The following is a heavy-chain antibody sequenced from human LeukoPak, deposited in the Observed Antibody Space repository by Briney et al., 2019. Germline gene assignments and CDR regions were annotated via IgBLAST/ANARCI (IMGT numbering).Heavy chain of an antibody. CDR3: ARHSVEDYYGAGSYLDC. CDR2: IYYSGNT. V-gene: IGHV4-39*01. CDR1: GGSISSSRYY. D-gene: IGHD3-10*01. Sequence: PSETLSLTCTVSGGSISSSRYYWGWIRQPPGKGLEWIGNIYYSGNTFYNPSLKSRVTISVDTSKNQFSLKLSSVTAADTAVYYCARHSVEDYYGAGSYLDCWGQGTLVTVSS. J-gene: IGHJ4*02.